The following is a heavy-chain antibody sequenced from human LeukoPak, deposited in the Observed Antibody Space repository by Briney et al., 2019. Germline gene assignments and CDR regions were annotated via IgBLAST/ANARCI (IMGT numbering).Heavy chain of an antibody. CDR1: GYSFTTYW. Sequence: PGESLKISCRGSGYSFTTYWIGWVRQMPGKGLEWMGIIYPGDSDTRYSPSFQGQVTMSADKSINTAYLQWSGLKASDTAMYYCARRQGCSSTSCPPDYWGQGTLVTVSS. V-gene: IGHV5-51*01. CDR2: IYPGDSDT. J-gene: IGHJ4*02. CDR3: ARRQGCSSTSCPPDY. D-gene: IGHD2-2*01.